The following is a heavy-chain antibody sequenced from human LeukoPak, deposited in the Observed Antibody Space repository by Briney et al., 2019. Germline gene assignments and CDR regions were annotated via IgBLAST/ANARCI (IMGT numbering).Heavy chain of an antibody. D-gene: IGHD1-26*01. CDR3: AKGVGATIGPFDY. J-gene: IGHJ4*02. CDR2: ISSSGSTK. V-gene: IGHV3-11*04. Sequence: GGSLRLSCAASGFTFSDYYMSWIRQAPGKGLEWVSYISSSGSTKNYADSVKGRFTISRDNAKNSLSLQMNSLRPEDTAVYYCAKGVGATIGPFDYWGQGTLVTVSS. CDR1: GFTFSDYY.